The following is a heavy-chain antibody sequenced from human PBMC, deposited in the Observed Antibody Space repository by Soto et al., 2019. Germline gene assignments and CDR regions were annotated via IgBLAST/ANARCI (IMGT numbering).Heavy chain of an antibody. CDR1: GDSISNSRW. CDR2: IFHSGDT. CDR3: ANSTGWYRHDV. V-gene: IGHV4-4*02. Sequence: QVQLQESGPGLVKPSGTMSLTCAVSGDSISNSRWWTWVRQPPGKGMEWIGDIFHSGDTNYNPSLKSRVFISIDKSQNQFSLKVSSVTAADAAVYYCANSTGWYRHDVWGQGTLVNVSS. D-gene: IGHD6-19*01. J-gene: IGHJ3*01.